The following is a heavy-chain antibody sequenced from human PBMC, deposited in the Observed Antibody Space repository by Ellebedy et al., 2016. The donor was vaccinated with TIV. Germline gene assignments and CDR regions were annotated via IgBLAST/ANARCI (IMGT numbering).Heavy chain of an antibody. CDR2: ISTSSSTT. CDR1: GFTFSSYH. D-gene: IGHD3-22*01. CDR3: ARDYYDSSGYYWGGY. Sequence: PGGSLRLSCATPGFTFSSYHMNWVRQAPGKGLEWLSYISTSSSTTFYADSVKGRFTISRDNAKNSLYLQMNSLRAEDTAVYYCARDYYDSSGYYWGGYWGQGTLVTVSS. J-gene: IGHJ4*02. V-gene: IGHV3-48*04.